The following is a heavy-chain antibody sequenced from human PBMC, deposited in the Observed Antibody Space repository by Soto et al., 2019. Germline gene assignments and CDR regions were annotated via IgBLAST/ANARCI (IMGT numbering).Heavy chain of an antibody. CDR3: AKPAYDILTGYRGLTPGFHFGS. J-gene: IGHJ5*01. V-gene: IGHV3-23*01. Sequence: PGGSLRLSCAASGFTFSSFGMNWVRQAPGKGLEWVSPLSPNGGSTYYAESVKGRFTISRDNSKNTLYLRMNSLRAEDTAVYYCAKPAYDILTGYRGLTPGFHFGSWVHVTRVTV. CDR2: LSPNGGST. D-gene: IGHD3-9*01. CDR1: GFTFSSFG.